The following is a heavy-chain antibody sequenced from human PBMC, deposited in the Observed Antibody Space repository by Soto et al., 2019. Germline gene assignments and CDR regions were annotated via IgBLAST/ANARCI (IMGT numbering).Heavy chain of an antibody. J-gene: IGHJ5*02. CDR3: ARGSGSYTNINWFDP. Sequence: SETLSLTCTVSGGSVSSGSYYWSWIRQPPGKGLEWIGHIYYSGSTNYNPTLKSRVTILVDTSKNQFSLKLSSVTAADTAVYYCARGSGSYTNINWFDPWGQGTLVTVSS. CDR2: IYYSGST. CDR1: GGSVSSGSYY. V-gene: IGHV4-61*01. D-gene: IGHD1-26*01.